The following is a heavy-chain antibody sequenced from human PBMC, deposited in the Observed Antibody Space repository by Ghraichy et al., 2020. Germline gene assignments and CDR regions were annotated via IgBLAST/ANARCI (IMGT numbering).Heavy chain of an antibody. CDR1: GFTFSSYA. CDR3: AKCGSRMSCRSFDY. Sequence: GGSLRLSCAASGFTFSSYAMNWVRQAPGKGLEWVSVISSSNNGATTYYADSVQGRFTISRDNSKNTLYLQMNSLRVEDTAVYYCAKCGSRMSCRSFDYWGQGTLVTVSS. CDR2: ISSSNNGATT. J-gene: IGHJ4*02. V-gene: IGHV3-23*01. D-gene: IGHD3-10*01.